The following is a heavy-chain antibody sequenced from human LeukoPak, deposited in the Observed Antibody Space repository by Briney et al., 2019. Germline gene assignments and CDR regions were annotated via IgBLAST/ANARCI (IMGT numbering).Heavy chain of an antibody. V-gene: IGHV1-69*06. CDR3: ASPPGKDTAMDKYYYYGMDV. J-gene: IGHJ6*04. D-gene: IGHD5-18*01. Sequence: GSSVKVSCKASGGTFSSYAISWVRQAPGQGLEWMGGIIPIFGTANYAQKFQGRVTITADKSTSTAYMELSSLRSEDTAVYYCASPPGKDTAMDKYYYYGMDVWGKGTTVTVSS. CDR2: IIPIFGTA. CDR1: GGTFSSYA.